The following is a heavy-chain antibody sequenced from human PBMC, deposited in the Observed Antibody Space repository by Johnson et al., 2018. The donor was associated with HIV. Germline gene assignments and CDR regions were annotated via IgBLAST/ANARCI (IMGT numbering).Heavy chain of an antibody. D-gene: IGHD2-21*02. CDR2: IRYDGSNK. Sequence: QMLLVESGGGVVQPGGSLRLSCAASGFTFTTYGMHWVRQAPGKGLEWVAFIRYDGSNKYYVASVKRRFTISRDNFKNTLYLQMNSLSAEDTALYYCAREPMDCGGDCWGVFDLWGQGTMVTVSS. CDR1: GFTFTTYG. CDR3: AREPMDCGGDCWGVFDL. J-gene: IGHJ3*01. V-gene: IGHV3-30*02.